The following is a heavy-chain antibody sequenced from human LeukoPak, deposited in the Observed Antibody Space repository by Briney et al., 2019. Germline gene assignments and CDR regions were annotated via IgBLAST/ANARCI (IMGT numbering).Heavy chain of an antibody. CDR2: ITGGYGGDT. CDR1: GFTFSSYG. J-gene: IGHJ4*02. V-gene: IGHV3-23*01. CDR3: ARDPSITMVRGPVDY. D-gene: IGHD3-10*01. Sequence: GGSLRLSCAASGFTFSSYGITWVRQPPGKGLEWVSIITGGYGGDTYYAVSVKGRFTISRDMSRNTVDLRMSSLRAEDTAVYYCARDPSITMVRGPVDYWGQGTLVTVSS.